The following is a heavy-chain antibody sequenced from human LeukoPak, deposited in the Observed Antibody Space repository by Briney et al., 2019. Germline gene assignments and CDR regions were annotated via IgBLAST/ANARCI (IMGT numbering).Heavy chain of an antibody. J-gene: IGHJ3*02. CDR3: ARDEGYGIAVAARVGAFDI. Sequence: GGSLRLSCAASGFTFSSYSMNWVRQAPGKGLEWVSSISSSSSYIYYADSVKGRFTISRDNAKNSLYLQMNSLRAEDTAVYYCARDEGYGIAVAARVGAFDIWGQGTMVTVSS. CDR2: ISSSSSYI. V-gene: IGHV3-21*01. CDR1: GFTFSSYS. D-gene: IGHD6-19*01.